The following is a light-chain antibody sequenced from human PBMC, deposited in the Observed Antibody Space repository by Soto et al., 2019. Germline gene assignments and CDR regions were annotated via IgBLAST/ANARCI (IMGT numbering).Light chain of an antibody. V-gene: IGKV1-33*01. CDR3: QRINSFPVT. CDR1: QDIKNY. CDR2: DAS. J-gene: IGKJ4*01. Sequence: DIQMTQSPSSLSASVGDRFTITCQASQDIKNYLNWYQQKSGKAPKLLIYDASDLETGVPSRFSGSGSGTDFTFTINSLQPEDFATYYCQRINSFPVTFGGGTKVDIK.